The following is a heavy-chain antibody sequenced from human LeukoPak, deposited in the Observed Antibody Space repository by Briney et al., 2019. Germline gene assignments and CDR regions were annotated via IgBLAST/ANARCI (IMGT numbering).Heavy chain of an antibody. D-gene: IGHD4-17*01. V-gene: IGHV1-8*01. CDR3: ASGRFEYGDATSDY. Sequence: GASVKVSCKASGYTFTSYDINWVRQATGQGLEWMGWMNPNSGNTNYAQKLQGRVTMTTDTSTSTAYMELRSLRSDDTAVYYCASGRFEYGDATSDYWGQGTLVTVSS. CDR2: MNPNSGNT. CDR1: GYTFTSYD. J-gene: IGHJ4*02.